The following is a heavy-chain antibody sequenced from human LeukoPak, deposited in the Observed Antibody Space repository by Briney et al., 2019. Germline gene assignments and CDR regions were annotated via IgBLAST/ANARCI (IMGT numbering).Heavy chain of an antibody. V-gene: IGHV3-7*01. CDR1: GFNFRTFF. D-gene: IGHD3-9*01. J-gene: IGHJ4*02. CDR3: ASYPDILTGNQDFAY. CDR2: MNQDGSER. Sequence: GGSLRLSCAASGFNFRTFFMMWVRQAPGKGLGWVANMNQDGSERNYVDSVKGRFTISRDNGQSSLYLQMNSLRAEDTAVYYCASYPDILTGNQDFAYWGQGALVTVSS.